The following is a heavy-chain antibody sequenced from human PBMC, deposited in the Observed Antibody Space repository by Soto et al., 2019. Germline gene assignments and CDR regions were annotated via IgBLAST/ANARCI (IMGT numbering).Heavy chain of an antibody. Sequence: GGSLGVSCIAHVFTFSTHSMNWVGQAPGKGLELVSSISRSSSYIYYAESVKGRFTISRDNAKNSLYLQMNSLRAEDTAVYYCASWTNSSSSGLGSDAFDVWGQGTMVTVSS. CDR1: VFTFSTHS. V-gene: IGHV3-21*01. J-gene: IGHJ3*01. D-gene: IGHD6-6*01. CDR2: ISRSSSYI. CDR3: ASWTNSSSSGLGSDAFDV.